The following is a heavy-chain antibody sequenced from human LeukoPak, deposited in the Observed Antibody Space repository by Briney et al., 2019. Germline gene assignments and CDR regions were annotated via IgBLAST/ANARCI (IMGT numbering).Heavy chain of an antibody. J-gene: IGHJ3*02. CDR3: ARTHLYSGNYYNAFDI. CDR2: IYYSGST. D-gene: IGHD1-26*01. CDR1: GGSISGSGSSYY. Sequence: SSETLSLTCTVSGGSISGSGSSYYWVWIRQPPGKGLEWIGSIYYSGSTYYNPSLKSRVTISVDTSKNQFSLKLSSVTAADTAVYFCARTHLYSGNYYNAFDIWGQGTTVTVSS. V-gene: IGHV4-39*01.